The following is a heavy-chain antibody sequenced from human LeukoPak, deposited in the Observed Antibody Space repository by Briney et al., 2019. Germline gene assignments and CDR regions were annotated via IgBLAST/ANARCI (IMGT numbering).Heavy chain of an antibody. J-gene: IGHJ6*03. CDR1: GGSISSSSYY. D-gene: IGHD2-15*01. CDR3: ARGGCSGGSCYYYYYYYMDV. Sequence: SETLSLTCTVSGGSISSSSYYWGWIRQPPGKGLEWIGSIYYSGSTYYNPSLKSRVTISVDTSKNQFSLKLSSVTAADTAVYYCARGGCSGGSCYYYYYYYMDVWGKGTTVTISS. V-gene: IGHV4-39*07. CDR2: IYYSGST.